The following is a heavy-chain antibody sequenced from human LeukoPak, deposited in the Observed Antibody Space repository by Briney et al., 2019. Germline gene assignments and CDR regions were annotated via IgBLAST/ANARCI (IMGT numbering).Heavy chain of an antibody. Sequence: GGSLRLSCAASGFTFSSYEMNWVRQAPGKGLEWVSYISSSGGTIYYADSVKGRFTISRDNAKNSLYLQMNSLRAEDTAVYYCARDINYDSSGNFDYWGQGTLVTVSS. J-gene: IGHJ4*02. CDR3: ARDINYDSSGNFDY. V-gene: IGHV3-48*03. CDR2: ISSSGGTI. CDR1: GFTFSSYE. D-gene: IGHD3-22*01.